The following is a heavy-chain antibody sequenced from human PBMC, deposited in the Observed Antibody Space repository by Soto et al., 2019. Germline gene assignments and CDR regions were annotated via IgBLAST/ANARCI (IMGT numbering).Heavy chain of an antibody. CDR3: AHRRYDSSGYYGARGYYSDY. D-gene: IGHD3-22*01. Sequence: QITLKDSGPTLVKPTQTLTLTCTFSGFSLSTSGVGVGWIRQPPGKALEWLALIYWDDVKRYSPSLKSRLTITKDTSKNQVVLKMTNMDPVDTATYYCAHRRYDSSGYYGARGYYSDYWGQGTLVTVSS. J-gene: IGHJ4*02. CDR1: GFSLSTSGVG. CDR2: IYWDDVK. V-gene: IGHV2-5*02.